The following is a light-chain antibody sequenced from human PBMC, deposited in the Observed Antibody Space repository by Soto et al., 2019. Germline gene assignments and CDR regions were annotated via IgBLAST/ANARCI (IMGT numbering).Light chain of an antibody. V-gene: IGKV1-39*01. CDR1: QSISSY. CDR2: AAS. CDR3: QQSYSTPYT. Sequence: DIQMTQSPSSLSASVGDRVTITCRASQSISSYLNWYQQKPGKAPKLLIYAASSLQSGVPSRFSGGGSGTDFTLTISSLQPEDFATYYGQQSYSTPYTFGQGTNLEIK. J-gene: IGKJ2*01.